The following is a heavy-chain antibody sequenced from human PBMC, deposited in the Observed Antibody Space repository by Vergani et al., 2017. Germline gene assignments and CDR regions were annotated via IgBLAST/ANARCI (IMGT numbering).Heavy chain of an antibody. J-gene: IGHJ4*02. V-gene: IGHV1-69*01. CDR3: ASTDGYNYKGGFDY. CDR2: IIPIFGTA. CDR1: GGTFSSYA. D-gene: IGHD5-24*01. Sequence: QVQLVQSGAEVKKPGSSVTVSCKASGGTFSSYAISWVRQAPGQGVEWMGGIIPIFGTANYAQKFQGRVTITADESTSTAYMERSSLRSEDTAVYYCASTDGYNYKGGFDYWGQGTLVTVSS.